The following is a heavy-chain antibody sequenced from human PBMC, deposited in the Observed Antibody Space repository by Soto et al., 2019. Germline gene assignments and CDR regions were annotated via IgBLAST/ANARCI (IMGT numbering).Heavy chain of an antibody. D-gene: IGHD3-3*01. CDR3: ARGITIFGVVPG. Sequence: ASVKVSCKASGYTFASYDIDWVRQATGQGLEWMGWMNPNSGNTGYAQKFQGRVTMTRNTSISTAYMELSSLRSEDTAVYYCARGITIFGVVPGWGQGTLVTVSS. V-gene: IGHV1-8*01. CDR2: MNPNSGNT. J-gene: IGHJ4*02. CDR1: GYTFASYD.